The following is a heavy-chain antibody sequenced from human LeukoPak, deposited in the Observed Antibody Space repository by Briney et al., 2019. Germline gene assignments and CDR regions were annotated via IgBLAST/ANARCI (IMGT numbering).Heavy chain of an antibody. CDR2: ISVYNGNT. D-gene: IGHD2-15*01. CDR3: AREIVVVGVTSWFDP. V-gene: IGHV1-18*01. CDR1: GYTFSIYG. Sequence: ASVKVSCKASGYTFSIYGISWVRQAPGQGLEWMGWISVYNGNTNYAQKFQGRVTMTTDTSASTAYMELRSLRSDDTAVYYCAREIVVVGVTSWFDPWGQGTLSPSPQ. J-gene: IGHJ5*02.